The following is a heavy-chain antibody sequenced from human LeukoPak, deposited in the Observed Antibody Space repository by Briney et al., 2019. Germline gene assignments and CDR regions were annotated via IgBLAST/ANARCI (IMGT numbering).Heavy chain of an antibody. CDR2: IWYDGSNK. CDR3: VKGSNTYSSTSYWHFDL. V-gene: IGHV3-33*06. CDR1: GFTFSSYG. D-gene: IGHD6-19*01. J-gene: IGHJ2*01. Sequence: GGSLRLSCAASGFTFSSYGMYCVRQAPGKGLEWVAVIWYDGSNKYYADSVKGRFTISRDNSKNTLYLQMNSLRAEDTAVYYCVKGSNTYSSTSYWHFDLWGRGPLVTVSS.